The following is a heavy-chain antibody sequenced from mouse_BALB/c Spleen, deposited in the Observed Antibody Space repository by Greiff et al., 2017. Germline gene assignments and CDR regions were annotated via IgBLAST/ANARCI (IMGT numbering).Heavy chain of an antibody. CDR2: ISSGSSTI. D-gene: IGHD1-1*01. J-gene: IGHJ1*01. V-gene: IGHV5-17*02. CDR3: ARSRYYGSSYLWYFDV. Sequence: EVQGVESGGGLVQPGGSRKLSCAASGFTFSSFGMHWVRQAPEKGLEWVAYISSGSSTIYYADTVKGRFTISRDNPKNTLFLQMTSLRSEDTAMYYCARSRYYGSSYLWYFDVWGAGTTVTVSS. CDR1: GFTFSSFG.